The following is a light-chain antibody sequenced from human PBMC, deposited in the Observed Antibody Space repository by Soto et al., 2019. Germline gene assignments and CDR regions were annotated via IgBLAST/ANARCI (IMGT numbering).Light chain of an antibody. CDR3: QQRSNWPPST. V-gene: IGKV3-11*01. J-gene: IGKJ5*01. CDR1: QSVSSY. Sequence: EIVLTQSPATLSLSPGERATLSCRASQSVSSYLAWYQQKPGQAPRLLIYDASNRATGIPARFSGSGSGTDFTRTISSLETEDFAVYYCQQRSNWPPSTFGQGTRLEIK. CDR2: DAS.